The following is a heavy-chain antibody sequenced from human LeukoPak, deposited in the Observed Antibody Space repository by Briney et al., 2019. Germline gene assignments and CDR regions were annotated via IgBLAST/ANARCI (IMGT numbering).Heavy chain of an antibody. D-gene: IGHD2-15*01. CDR2: IIPIFGTA. Sequence: SVKVSCKASGGTFGSYAISWVRQAPGQGLEWMGGIIPIFGTANYAQKFQGRVTITADESTSTAYMELSSLRSEDTAVYYCARSSSPRLHFDYWGQGTLVTVSS. J-gene: IGHJ4*02. CDR1: GGTFGSYA. CDR3: ARSSSPRLHFDY. V-gene: IGHV1-69*13.